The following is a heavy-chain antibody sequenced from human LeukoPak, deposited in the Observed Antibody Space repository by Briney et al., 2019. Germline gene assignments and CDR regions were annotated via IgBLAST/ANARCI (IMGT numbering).Heavy chain of an antibody. CDR3: ARLVATSIYYGMDV. V-gene: IGHV4-34*01. J-gene: IGHJ6*02. CDR1: GGSFSGYY. D-gene: IGHD5-12*01. Sequence: SETLSLTCAVYGGSFSGYYWSWIRQPPGKGLEWIGEINHSGSTNYNPSLKSRVTISVDTSKNQFSLKLSSVTAADTAVYYCARLVATSIYYGMDVWGQGTTVTVSS. CDR2: INHSGST.